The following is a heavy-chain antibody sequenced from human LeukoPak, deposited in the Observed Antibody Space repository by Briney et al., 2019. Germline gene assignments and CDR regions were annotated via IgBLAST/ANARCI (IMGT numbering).Heavy chain of an antibody. V-gene: IGHV4-59*01. CDR3: ARSQSSGKTAAGDAYYFYHGMDV. CDR1: GGSIRNYY. Sequence: PSETLSLTCTVSGGSIRNYYWTWIRQPPGKGPESIRYRYYSWSTNYNPSLQSRVSMSIDTSKNQFSLNLSSVTAADTALYYCARSQSSGKTAAGDAYYFYHGMDVWGLGTTVTVS. J-gene: IGHJ6*02. D-gene: IGHD6-13*01. CDR2: RYYSWST.